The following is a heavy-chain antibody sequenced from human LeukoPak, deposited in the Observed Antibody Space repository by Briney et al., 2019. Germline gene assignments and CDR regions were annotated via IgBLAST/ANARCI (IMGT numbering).Heavy chain of an antibody. J-gene: IGHJ3*02. CDR1: GGSISSGGYS. Sequence: TSETLSLTCAVSGGSISSGGYSWSWIRQPPGKGLEWIGYIYHSGSTYYNPSLKSRVTISVDRSKNQFSLKLSSVTAADTAVYYCARAWSGSVRAFDIWGQGTMVTVSS. D-gene: IGHD3-10*01. V-gene: IGHV4-30-2*01. CDR3: ARAWSGSVRAFDI. CDR2: IYHSGST.